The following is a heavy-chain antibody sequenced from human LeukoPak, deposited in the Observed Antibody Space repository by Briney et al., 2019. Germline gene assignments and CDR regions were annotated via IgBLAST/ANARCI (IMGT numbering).Heavy chain of an antibody. D-gene: IGHD6-19*01. V-gene: IGHV4-34*01. J-gene: IGHJ4*02. Sequence: SETLSLTCAVHGGSFSGYYWSWIRQPPGKGLEWIGEINHSGSTNYNPSLKSRVTISVDTSKNQFSLKLSSVTAADTAVYYCAPGIAVAGSGAYWGQGTLVTVSS. CDR3: APGIAVAGSGAY. CDR2: INHSGST. CDR1: GGSFSGYY.